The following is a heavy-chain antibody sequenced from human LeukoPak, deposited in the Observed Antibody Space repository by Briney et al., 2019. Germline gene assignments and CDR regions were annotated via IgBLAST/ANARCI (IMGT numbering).Heavy chain of an antibody. CDR2: MYPGDSDT. J-gene: IGHJ4*02. CDR3: AASTYGSGAYVGFDS. Sequence: GESLKISCKASGYTFTNYWIGWVRQMPGKGLEWMGIMYPGDSDTRYSPSFQGQVTISADKSISTAYLQWSSLKASDTAMYYCAASTYGSGAYVGFDSWGQGTLVTVSS. V-gene: IGHV5-51*01. D-gene: IGHD3-10*01. CDR1: GYTFTNYW.